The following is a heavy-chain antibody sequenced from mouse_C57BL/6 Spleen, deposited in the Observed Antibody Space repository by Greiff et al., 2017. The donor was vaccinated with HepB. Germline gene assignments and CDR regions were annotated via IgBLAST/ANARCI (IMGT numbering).Heavy chain of an antibody. V-gene: IGHV1-19*01. CDR3: ARSGGYLYYAMDY. D-gene: IGHD5-1-1*01. J-gene: IGHJ4*01. Sequence: EVQLQQSGPVLVKPGASVKMSCKASGYTFTDYYMNWVKQSHGKSLEWIGVINPYNGGTSYNQKFKGKATLTVDKSSSTAYMELNSLTSEDSAVYYCARSGGYLYYAMDYWGQGTSVTVSS. CDR1: GYTFTDYY. CDR2: INPYNGGT.